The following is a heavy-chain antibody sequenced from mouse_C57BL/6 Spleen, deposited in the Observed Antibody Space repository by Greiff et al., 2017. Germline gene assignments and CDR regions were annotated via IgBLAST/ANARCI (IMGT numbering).Heavy chain of an antibody. D-gene: IGHD1-1*01. CDR2: IDPSDSYT. J-gene: IGHJ4*01. V-gene: IGHV1-69*01. CDR1: GYTFTSYW. Sequence: QVQLQQPGAELVMPGASVKLSCKASGYTFTSYWMHWVKQRPGQGLEWIGEIDPSDSYTNYNQKFKGKSTVTVDKSSSTASMQLSSLTSEDSAVYYCARFTTVVENSMDYWGQGTSVTVSS. CDR3: ARFTTVVENSMDY.